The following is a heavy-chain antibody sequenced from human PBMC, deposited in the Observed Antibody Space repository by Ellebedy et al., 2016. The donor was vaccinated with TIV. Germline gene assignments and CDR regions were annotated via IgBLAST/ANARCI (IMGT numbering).Heavy chain of an antibody. CDR3: ARAQVVVVAATWGAFDI. Sequence: SETLSLXXAVSGGSISSGGYYWSWIRQHPGKGLEWIGYIYYSGSTYYNPSLKSRVTISVDTSKNQFSLKLSSVTAADTAVYYCARAQVVVVAATWGAFDIWGQGTMVTVSS. D-gene: IGHD2-15*01. J-gene: IGHJ3*02. V-gene: IGHV4-31*11. CDR1: GGSISSGGYY. CDR2: IYYSGST.